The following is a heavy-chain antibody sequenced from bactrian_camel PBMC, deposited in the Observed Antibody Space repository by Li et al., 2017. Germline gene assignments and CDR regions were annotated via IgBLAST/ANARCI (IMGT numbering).Heavy chain of an antibody. D-gene: IGHD6*01. Sequence: VQLVESGGGSVQPGGSLTLSCSAPGYRYEHYCMAWFRQTPGKEREGVAAIDSYGSTNYANSVKGRFTISKDNAKNTVYLQMNDLKPEDTAMYYCAAVLYGSRWNSDSYKYWGLGTQVTVS. CDR3: AAVLYGSRWNSDSYKY. CDR2: IDSYGST. J-gene: IGHJ4*01. V-gene: IGHV3S63*01. CDR1: GYRYEHYC.